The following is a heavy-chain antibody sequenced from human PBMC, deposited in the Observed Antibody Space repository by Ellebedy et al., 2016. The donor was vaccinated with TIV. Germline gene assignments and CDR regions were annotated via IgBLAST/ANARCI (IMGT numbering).Heavy chain of an antibody. CDR2: ISAYNGNT. CDR1: GGTFSSYA. D-gene: IGHD3-16*01. CDR3: ARGLWGRVGYTTYNDY. J-gene: IGHJ4*02. Sequence: ASVKVSCXASGGTFSSYAISWVRQAPGQGLEWMGWISAYNGNTNYAQKLQGRVTMTTDTSTSTAYMELRSLRSDDTAVYYCARGLWGRVGYTTYNDYWGQGTLVTVSS. V-gene: IGHV1-18*01.